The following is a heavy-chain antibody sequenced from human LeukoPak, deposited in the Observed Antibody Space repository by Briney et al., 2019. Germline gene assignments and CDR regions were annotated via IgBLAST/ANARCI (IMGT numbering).Heavy chain of an antibody. V-gene: IGHV3-21*01. Sequence: GGSLRLSCAASGFTFSSYSMNWVRQAPGKGLEWVSSISSSSSYIYYADSVKGRFTISRDNSKNTLYLQMNSLRAEDTAVYYCARKEFDSSGYYYAYWGQGTLVTVSS. CDR1: GFTFSSYS. CDR3: ARKEFDSSGYYYAY. D-gene: IGHD3-22*01. CDR2: ISSSSSYI. J-gene: IGHJ4*02.